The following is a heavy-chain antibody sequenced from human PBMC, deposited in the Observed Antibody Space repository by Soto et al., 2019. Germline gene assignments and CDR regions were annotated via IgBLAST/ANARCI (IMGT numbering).Heavy chain of an antibody. CDR2: ISYDGSNK. CDR3: ARPYYDILTGYYNTRYYYGMDV. Sequence: QVQLVESGGGVVQPGRSLRLSCAASGFTFSSYAMHWVRQAPGKGLEWVAVISYDGSNKYYADSVKGRFTISRDNSKNTLYLQMNSLRAEDTAVYYCARPYYDILTGYYNTRYYYGMDVW. CDR1: GFTFSSYA. J-gene: IGHJ6*01. V-gene: IGHV3-30-3*01. D-gene: IGHD3-9*01.